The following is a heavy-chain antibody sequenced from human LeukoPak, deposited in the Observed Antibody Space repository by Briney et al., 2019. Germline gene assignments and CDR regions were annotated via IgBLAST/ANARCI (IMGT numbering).Heavy chain of an antibody. CDR2: SSGGST. J-gene: IGHJ5*02. D-gene: IGHD1-14*01. V-gene: IGHV3-23*01. CDR3: AKDPVLSRPLGWFDP. CDR1: GFTFRSYA. Sequence: GGSLRLSCAAFGFTFRSYAMSWVRQAPGKGLEWVSASSGGSTYYADSVKGRFTISRDNSKNTLYLQMNSLRAEDTAVYYCAKDPVLSRPLGWFDPWGQGTLVTVSS.